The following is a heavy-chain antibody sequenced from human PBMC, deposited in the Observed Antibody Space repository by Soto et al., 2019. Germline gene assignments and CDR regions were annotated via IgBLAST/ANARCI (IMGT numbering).Heavy chain of an antibody. Sequence: QVQLQESGPGLVKPSETLSLTCTVSGGSVSSGSYYWSWIRQPPGKGLEWIGDIYYSGSTNYNPSLKSRVTISVDTSKNQFSLKLSSVTAADTAVYYCARLSGSYYAEFWGQGTLVTVSS. D-gene: IGHD1-26*01. J-gene: IGHJ4*02. V-gene: IGHV4-61*01. CDR2: IYYSGST. CDR3: ARLSGSYYAEF. CDR1: GGSVSSGSYY.